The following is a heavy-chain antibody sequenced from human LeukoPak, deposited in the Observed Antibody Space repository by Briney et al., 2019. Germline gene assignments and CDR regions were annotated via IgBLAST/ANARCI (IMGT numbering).Heavy chain of an antibody. CDR1: GFTFSDYY. Sequence: GGSLRLSCAASGFTFSDYYISWLRQAPGKGLEWISYISSSGSSRYYADSVRGRFTISRDNAKNSLYLQMNSLRAEDTAVYYCARTPWGFYYYMDVWGKGTTVTVSS. D-gene: IGHD1-26*01. CDR3: ARTPWGFYYYMDV. V-gene: IGHV3-11*04. CDR2: ISSSGSSR. J-gene: IGHJ6*03.